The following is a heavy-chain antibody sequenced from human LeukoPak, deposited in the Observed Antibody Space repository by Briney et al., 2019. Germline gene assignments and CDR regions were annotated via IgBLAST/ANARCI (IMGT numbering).Heavy chain of an antibody. J-gene: IGHJ4*02. V-gene: IGHV4-34*01. D-gene: IGHD3-3*01. CDR2: INHSGST. CDR3: ARQTGVGLFILP. CDR1: GGSFSGYY. Sequence: SETQSLTCAVYGGSFSGYYWSWIRQPPGKGLEWIGEINHSGSTNYNPSLKSRVTISVDTSKNQFSLKLTSVTAADTAVYYCARQTGVGLFILPGGRGTLVTVSS.